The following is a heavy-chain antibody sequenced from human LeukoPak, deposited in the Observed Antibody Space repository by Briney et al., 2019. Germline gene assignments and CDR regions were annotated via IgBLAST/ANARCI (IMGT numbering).Heavy chain of an antibody. V-gene: IGHV1-8*01. Sequence: GASVKVSCKASGCTFTSYDINWVRQATGQGLEWMGWMNPNSGNTGYAQKFQGRVTMTRNTSISTAYMELSSLRSEDTAVYYCARARPTTKWERHCPHWFDPWGQGTLVTVSS. D-gene: IGHD1-26*01. CDR3: ARARPTTKWERHCPHWFDP. CDR2: MNPNSGNT. CDR1: GCTFTSYD. J-gene: IGHJ5*02.